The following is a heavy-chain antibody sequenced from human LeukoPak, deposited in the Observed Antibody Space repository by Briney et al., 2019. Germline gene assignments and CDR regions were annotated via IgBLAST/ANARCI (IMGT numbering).Heavy chain of an antibody. CDR1: GFIFSDYY. CDR3: ARDNGYNIAAAVSFDY. Sequence: PGGSLRLSCAASGFIFSDYYMSWFRQAPGKGLEWLSYISGTSSYTKYADSVKGRFTISRDNAENSLYLQMNSLRAEDTAVYCCARDNGYNIAAAVSFDYWGQGTLVTVSS. V-gene: IGHV3-11*05. D-gene: IGHD6-13*01. J-gene: IGHJ4*02. CDR2: ISGTSSYT.